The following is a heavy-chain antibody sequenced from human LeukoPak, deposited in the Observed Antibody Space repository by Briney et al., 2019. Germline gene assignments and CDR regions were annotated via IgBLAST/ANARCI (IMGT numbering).Heavy chain of an antibody. J-gene: IGHJ6*03. CDR2: IYYSGST. Sequence: SETLSLTCTVSGGSISSHYWSWIRQPPGKGLEWIGYIYYSGSTNYNPSLKSRVTISVDTSKNQFSLKLSSVTAADTAVYYCARVYCSSACYDMDVWGKGTTVTVSS. D-gene: IGHD2-2*01. V-gene: IGHV4-59*11. CDR1: GGSISSHY. CDR3: ARVYCSSACYDMDV.